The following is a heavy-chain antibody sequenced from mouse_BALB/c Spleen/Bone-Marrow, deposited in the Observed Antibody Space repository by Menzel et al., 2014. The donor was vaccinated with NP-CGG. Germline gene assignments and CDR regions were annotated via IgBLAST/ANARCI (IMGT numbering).Heavy chain of an antibody. V-gene: IGHV1-7*01. D-gene: IGHD2-3*01. Sequence: VQLQQSGAELAKPRASVKMSCKASGYTFTNYWMHWVKQRPGQGLERIGYIDPSTGYTEYNQKFKDKATLTADKSSSTAYMQLSSLPSEDSAVYYCARGGIYDGYSYWGQGTLVTVSA. CDR2: IDPSTGYT. CDR3: ARGGIYDGYSY. J-gene: IGHJ3*01. CDR1: GYTFTNYW.